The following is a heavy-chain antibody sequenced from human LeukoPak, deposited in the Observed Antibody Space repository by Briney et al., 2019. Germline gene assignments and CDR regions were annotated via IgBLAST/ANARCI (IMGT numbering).Heavy chain of an antibody. J-gene: IGHJ4*02. CDR3: AREGGSSWDEPFDY. D-gene: IGHD6-13*01. CDR2: IYTSGST. CDR1: GGSISSYY. Sequence: SETLSLTCTVSGGSISSYYWSWIRQPPGKGLEWIGRIYTSGSTNYNPSLKSRVTMSVDTSKNQFSLKLSSVTAADTAVYYCAREGGSSWDEPFDYWGQGTLVTVSS. V-gene: IGHV4-4*07.